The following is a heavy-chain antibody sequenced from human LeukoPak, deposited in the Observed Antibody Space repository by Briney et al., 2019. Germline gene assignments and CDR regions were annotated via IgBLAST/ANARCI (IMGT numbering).Heavy chain of an antibody. V-gene: IGHV3-15*01. Sequence: GGSLRLSCAASGFTFTNAWMTWVRQAPGKGLEWVGRIKSKTDGETTDYAAPVKGRFTISRDDSKNTLNLQMNSLKTEDTAVYFCTTFYYYGSGSYLGYWGQGTLVTVSS. J-gene: IGHJ4*02. CDR2: IKSKTDGETT. CDR3: TTFYYYGSGSYLGY. CDR1: GFTFTNAW. D-gene: IGHD3-10*01.